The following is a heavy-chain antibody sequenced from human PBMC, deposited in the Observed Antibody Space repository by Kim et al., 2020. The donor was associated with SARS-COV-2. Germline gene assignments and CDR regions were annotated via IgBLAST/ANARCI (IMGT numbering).Heavy chain of an antibody. J-gene: IGHJ4*02. CDR1: GFTFSTFA. D-gene: IGHD3-10*01. CDR2: ISGGGAA. CDR3: EKYFSTSGTCGN. V-gene: IGHV3-23*01. Sequence: GGSLRLSCAASGFTFSTFAMSWVRQAPGKGPEWVSGISGGGAAYYADAVKGRFTISSDNSKNTLYLQMNNLRADDTAFYYCEKYFSTSGTCGNWGQGTLVTVSS.